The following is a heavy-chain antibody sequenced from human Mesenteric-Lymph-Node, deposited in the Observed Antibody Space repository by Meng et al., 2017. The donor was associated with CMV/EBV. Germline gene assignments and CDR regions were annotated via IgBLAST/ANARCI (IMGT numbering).Heavy chain of an antibody. V-gene: IGHV3-23*01. D-gene: IGHD3-16*01. CDR3: AKGWGGTDCNYGMDV. J-gene: IGHJ6*02. CDR2: ISGSGAGT. Sequence: GESLKISCAASGFTFRTYAMSWVRQAPGKGLEWVSVISGSGAGTYYADSVRGRFTISRDNSKNTLFLQMNSLRGEDTALYFCAKGWGGTDCNYGMDVWGQGTTVTVSS. CDR1: GFTFRTYA.